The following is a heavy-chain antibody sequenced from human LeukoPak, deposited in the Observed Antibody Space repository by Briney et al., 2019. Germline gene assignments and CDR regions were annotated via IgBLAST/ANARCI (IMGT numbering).Heavy chain of an antibody. CDR3: ARLTDDYITI. CDR2: IYHSGST. Sequence: SETLSLTCAVSSYSISSGYYWGWIRQYPGKGLEWIGSIYHSGSTYYNPSLRSRVTISVDTSKNQFSLKVRSVTAADTALYYCARLTDDYITIWGEGTQVTVSS. D-gene: IGHD3-3*01. V-gene: IGHV4-38-2*01. J-gene: IGHJ4*02. CDR1: SYSISSGYY.